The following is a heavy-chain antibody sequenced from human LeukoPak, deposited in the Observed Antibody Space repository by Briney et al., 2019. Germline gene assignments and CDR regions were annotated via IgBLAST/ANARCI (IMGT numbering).Heavy chain of an antibody. CDR1: GGSFSGYY. CDR2: TNHSGST. V-gene: IGHV4-34*01. D-gene: IGHD4-17*01. Sequence: SETLSLTCAVYGGSFSGYYWSWIRQPPGKGLEWIGETNHSGSTNYNPSLKSRVTISVDTSKNQFSLKLSSVTAADTAVYYCATNDYGDYVLSYWGQGTLVTVSS. CDR3: ATNDYGDYVLSY. J-gene: IGHJ4*02.